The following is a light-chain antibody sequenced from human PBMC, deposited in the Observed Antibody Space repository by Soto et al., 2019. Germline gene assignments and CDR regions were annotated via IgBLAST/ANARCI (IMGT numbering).Light chain of an antibody. J-gene: IGKJ2*01. CDR2: GAS. Sequence: VMTQSPATLSVSPGERATLSCRASESVTSNLAWYQQKPGQAPRLLIYGASTRATGIPARFSGSGSGTDFTLTISSLQSEDFAIYCCQQYDTWPPFTFGQGTKVDIK. V-gene: IGKV3-15*01. CDR3: QQYDTWPPFT. CDR1: ESVTSN.